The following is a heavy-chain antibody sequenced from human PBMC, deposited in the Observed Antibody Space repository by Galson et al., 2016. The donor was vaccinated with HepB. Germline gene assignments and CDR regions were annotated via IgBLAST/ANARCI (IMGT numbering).Heavy chain of an antibody. CDR3: ARGLGYCTTFSCYGEVREDH. J-gene: IGHJ4*02. D-gene: IGHD5-12*01. V-gene: IGHV3-11*01. Sequence: SLRLSCAASGFSFSDYYISWIRQAPGKGLEWISYISTSGKTVYYADSVKGRFSISRDNAKNSVNLQMNSLTAGDTAVYYCARGLGYCTTFSCYGEVREDHWGQGTLVTVSS. CDR1: GFSFSDYY. CDR2: ISTSGKTV.